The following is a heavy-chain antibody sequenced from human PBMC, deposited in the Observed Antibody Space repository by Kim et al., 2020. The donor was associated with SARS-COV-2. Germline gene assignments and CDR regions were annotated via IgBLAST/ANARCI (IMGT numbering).Heavy chain of an antibody. D-gene: IGHD2-2*01. CDR2: INHSGST. V-gene: IGHV4-34*01. J-gene: IGHJ4*02. CDR3: ARGPLSPDIVVVPAGGNTPGGDY. CDR1: GGSFSGYY. Sequence: SETLSLTCAVYGGSFSGYYWSWIRQPPGKGLEWIGEINHSGSTNYNPSLKSRVTISVDTSKNQFSLKLSSVTAADTAVYYCARGPLSPDIVVVPAGGNTPGGDYSGPGPLVTVSS.